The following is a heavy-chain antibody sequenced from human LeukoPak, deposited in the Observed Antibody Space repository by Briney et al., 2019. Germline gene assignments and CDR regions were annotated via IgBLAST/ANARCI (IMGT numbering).Heavy chain of an antibody. CDR3: ATYRQVLLPFES. Sequence: GGSLRLSCAASGFTFSSYAMHWVRQAPGKGLEWVAVISYDGSNKYYADSVKGRFTISRDNSKNTLYLQMNSLRAEDTAIYYCATYRQVLLPFESWGQGTLVTVSS. V-gene: IGHV3-30*04. CDR1: GFTFSSYA. J-gene: IGHJ4*02. D-gene: IGHD2-8*02. CDR2: ISYDGSNK.